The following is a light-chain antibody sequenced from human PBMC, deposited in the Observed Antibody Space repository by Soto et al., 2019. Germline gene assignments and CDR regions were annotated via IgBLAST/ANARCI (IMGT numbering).Light chain of an antibody. J-gene: IGLJ2*01. CDR1: SSDVGGYNY. CDR2: EVS. CDR3: SSYTSSSTLEVV. Sequence: QSVLTQPASVSGSPGQSITISCTGTSSDVGGYNYVYWYQQHPGKAPKLMIYEVSNRPSGVSNRFSGSKSGNTASLTISGLQAEDEADDYCSSYTSSSTLEVVFGGGTKLTVL. V-gene: IGLV2-14*01.